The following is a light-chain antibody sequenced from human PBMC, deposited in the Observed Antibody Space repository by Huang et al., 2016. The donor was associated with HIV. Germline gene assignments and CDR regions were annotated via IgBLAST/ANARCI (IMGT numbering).Light chain of an antibody. CDR3: QQYNDWPRT. CDR2: GAS. J-gene: IGKJ2*01. V-gene: IGKV3-15*01. CDR1: QSVKNK. Sequence: ELVMTQSPATLSVSPGERATLSGRASQSVKNKVAWYQQRAGQPPRLLIHGASTRFSGSGSGTEFTLTISSLQSDDFAVYYCQQYNDWPRTFGQGTKLEIK.